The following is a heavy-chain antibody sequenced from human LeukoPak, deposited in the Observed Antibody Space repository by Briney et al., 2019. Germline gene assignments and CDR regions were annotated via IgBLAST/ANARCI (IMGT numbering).Heavy chain of an antibody. Sequence: PSETLSLTCTVSSGSIKSYYWGWVRQPPGKGLEWIGRIYTTGATQYNPSLKSRVTMSIDTSTNQFSLNLTSMTAADTAVYYCGRQGYTASYYFLDFWGQGTLVAVS. CDR1: SGSIKSYY. J-gene: IGHJ4*02. V-gene: IGHV4-4*07. CDR2: IYTTGAT. D-gene: IGHD1-26*01. CDR3: GRQGYTASYYFLDF.